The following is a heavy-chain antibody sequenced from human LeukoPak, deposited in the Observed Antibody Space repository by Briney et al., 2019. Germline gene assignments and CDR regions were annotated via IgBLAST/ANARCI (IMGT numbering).Heavy chain of an antibody. J-gene: IGHJ3*02. CDR1: GFTFISYE. Sequence: PGGSLRLSCAATGFTFISYEMNWVRQGPGKGLEWVSYISSSGTTKYYADSVKGRFTLSRDNAKKSLSLQMNRLRAEDTAIYYCARSNRDAFDMWGQGTVVTVSS. D-gene: IGHD2/OR15-2a*01. CDR3: ARSNRDAFDM. CDR2: ISSSGTTK. V-gene: IGHV3-48*03.